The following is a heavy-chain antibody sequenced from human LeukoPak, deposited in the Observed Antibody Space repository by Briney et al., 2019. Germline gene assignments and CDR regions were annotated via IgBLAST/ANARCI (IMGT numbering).Heavy chain of an antibody. CDR3: GRDPYCSSTRCRTGSWFDP. Sequence: GGSLRLSCAASGFTFSSYWMHWVRQAPGKGLVWVSRINSDGSTTTYADSVKGRFTISRDNAKNTLYLQMNSLRVEDTAVYYCGRDPYCSSTRCRTGSWFDPWGQGTLVTVSS. J-gene: IGHJ5*02. D-gene: IGHD2-2*01. CDR2: INSDGSTT. V-gene: IGHV3-74*01. CDR1: GFTFSSYW.